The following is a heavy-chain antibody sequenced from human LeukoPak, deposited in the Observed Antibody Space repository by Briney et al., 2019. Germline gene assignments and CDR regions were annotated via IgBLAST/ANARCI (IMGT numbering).Heavy chain of an antibody. V-gene: IGHV3-21*01. D-gene: IGHD4-23*01. CDR2: ISSSSTYI. J-gene: IGHJ6*02. CDR1: GFTFSSYN. CDR3: ARDGGASYGNAIRSSVYYGMDV. Sequence: GGSLRLSCAASGFTFSSYNMNWVRQAPGKGLEWVSSISSSSTYIYYADSVKGRFTISRDNAKNSLFLQMNSLRAEDTAVYYCARDGGASYGNAIRSSVYYGMDVWGQGTTVTVSS.